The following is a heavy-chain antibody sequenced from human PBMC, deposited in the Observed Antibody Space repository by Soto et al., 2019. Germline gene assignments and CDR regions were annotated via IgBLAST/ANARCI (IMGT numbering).Heavy chain of an antibody. V-gene: IGHV4-34*01. J-gene: IGHJ6*03. Sequence: SETLSLTCAVYGGSFSGYYWSWIRQPPGKGLEWIGEINHSGSTNYNPSLKSRVTISVDTSENQFSLKLSSVTAADTAVYYCARGIDIVVVVAATPRGKQNPYYMDVWGKGTTVTVSS. CDR1: GGSFSGYY. CDR2: INHSGST. D-gene: IGHD2-15*01. CDR3: ARGIDIVVVVAATPRGKQNPYYMDV.